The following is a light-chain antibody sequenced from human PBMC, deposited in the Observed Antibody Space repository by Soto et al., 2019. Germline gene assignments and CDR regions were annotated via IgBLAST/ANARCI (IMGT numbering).Light chain of an antibody. CDR2: GAS. V-gene: IGKV3-20*01. CDR1: QSVSSSY. J-gene: IGKJ3*01. Sequence: EIVLTQSPGTVSLSPGERATLSCRASQSVSSSYLAWYQQKPGQAPRLLIYGASSRATGIPDRFSGSGSGTDFTLTISRLEPEDFAVYYCQQYGSSPFTFGPGTKVEIK. CDR3: QQYGSSPFT.